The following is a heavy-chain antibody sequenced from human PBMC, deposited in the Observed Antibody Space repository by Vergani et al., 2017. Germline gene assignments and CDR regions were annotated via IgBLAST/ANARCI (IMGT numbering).Heavy chain of an antibody. CDR2: IYYSGST. J-gene: IGHJ6*03. CDR1: GFTFSSYA. CDR3: ARGGGGYYDFWSGFYYMDV. Sequence: VQLLESGGGLVQPGGSLRLSCAASGFTFSSYAMSWVRQAPGKGLEWIGYIYYSGSTYYNPSLKSLVTISVDTSKNQFSLKLSSVTAADTAVYYCARGGGGYYDFWSGFYYMDVWGKGTTVTVSS. V-gene: IGHV4-31*01. D-gene: IGHD3-3*01.